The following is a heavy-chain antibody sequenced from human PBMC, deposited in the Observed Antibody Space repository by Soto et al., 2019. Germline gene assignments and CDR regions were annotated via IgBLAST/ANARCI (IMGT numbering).Heavy chain of an antibody. D-gene: IGHD5-18*01. CDR3: AKGPDSYGTY. CDR1: GFTFSSYG. V-gene: IGHV3-30*18. Sequence: QVQLVESGGGVVQPGRSLRLSCAASGFTFSSYGMHWVRQAPGKGLEWVAVISYDGSNKYYADCVKGRFTISRDNSKNTLYLQMNSLRAEDTAVYYCAKGPDSYGTYWGQGTLVTVSS. J-gene: IGHJ4*02. CDR2: ISYDGSNK.